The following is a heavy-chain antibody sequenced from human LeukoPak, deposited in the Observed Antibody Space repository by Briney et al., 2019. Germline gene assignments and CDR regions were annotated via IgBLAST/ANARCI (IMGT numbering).Heavy chain of an antibody. CDR1: GGSVSSSRYY. D-gene: IGHD2-21*02. CDR3: ARDGAYCGGDCYPTGMDV. Sequence: PSETLSLTCTVSGGSVSSSRYYWTWIRQPPGKGLEWIGYIYYSGSTNYNPSLKSRVTISVDTSKNQFSLKLSSVTAADTAVYYCARDGAYCGGDCYPTGMDVWGQGTTVTVSS. J-gene: IGHJ6*02. CDR2: IYYSGST. V-gene: IGHV4-61*01.